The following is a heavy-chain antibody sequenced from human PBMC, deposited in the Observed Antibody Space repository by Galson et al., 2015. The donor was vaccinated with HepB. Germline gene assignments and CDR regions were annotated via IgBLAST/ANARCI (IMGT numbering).Heavy chain of an antibody. CDR1: GGTLSTYA. Sequence: SVKVSCKASGGTLSTYAITWLRQAPGQGLEWMGGIIPIFDVTDYAQKFQGRVTITADDSTNTAYMELRSLRSEDTAVYYCARGVVVVPARYYFAHWGQGTLVTVSS. CDR2: IIPIFDVT. D-gene: IGHD2-15*01. J-gene: IGHJ4*02. V-gene: IGHV1-69*13. CDR3: ARGVVVVPARYYFAH.